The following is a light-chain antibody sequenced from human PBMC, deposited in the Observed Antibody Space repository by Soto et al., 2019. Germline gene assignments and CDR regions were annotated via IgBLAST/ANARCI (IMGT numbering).Light chain of an antibody. CDR1: SSDVGSYNL. CDR2: EVS. V-gene: IGLV2-23*02. J-gene: IGLJ1*01. CDR3: CSYAGSSPNYV. Sequence: QSVLTQPASVSGSPGQSITISCTGTSSDVGSYNLVSWYQQHPGKAPKLMIYEVSKRPSGVSNRFSGYKSGNTASLTISGLQAEDEADYYCCSYAGSSPNYVFGTGPKLTVL.